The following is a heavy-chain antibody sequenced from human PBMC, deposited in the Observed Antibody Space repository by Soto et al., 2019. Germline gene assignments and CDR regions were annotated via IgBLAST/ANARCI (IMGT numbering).Heavy chain of an antibody. D-gene: IGHD6-19*01. CDR2: ISYDGSNK. CDR1: GFTFSSYG. J-gene: IGHJ4*02. Sequence: PGGSLRLSCAASGFTFSSYGMHWVRQAPGKGLEWVAVISYDGSNKYYADSVKGRFTISRDNSKNTLYLQVNSLRAEDTAVYYCASIAVAGRGRGFDYWGQGTLVTVSS. V-gene: IGHV3-30*03. CDR3: ASIAVAGRGRGFDY.